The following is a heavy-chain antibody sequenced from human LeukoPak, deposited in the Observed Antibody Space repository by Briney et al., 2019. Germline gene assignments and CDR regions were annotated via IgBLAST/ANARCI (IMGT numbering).Heavy chain of an antibody. J-gene: IGHJ4*02. D-gene: IGHD1-1*01. CDR1: GGSLSSSSYY. V-gene: IGHV4-39*07. CDR2: IYYSGST. CDR3: ARGRHWKLAPVQIDY. Sequence: SETLSLTCTVSGGSLSSSSYYWGWIRQPPGKGLEWIGSIYYSGSTYYNPSLKSRVTISVDTSKNQFSLKLSSVTAADTAVYYCARGRHWKLAPVQIDYWGQGTLVTVSS.